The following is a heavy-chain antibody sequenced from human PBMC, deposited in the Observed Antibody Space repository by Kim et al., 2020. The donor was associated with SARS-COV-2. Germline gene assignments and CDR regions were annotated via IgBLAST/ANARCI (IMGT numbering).Heavy chain of an antibody. CDR3: ARERAFGVPAAIYYYYGMDV. D-gene: IGHD2-2*01. CDR1: GFTFSSYS. V-gene: IGHV3-48*02. CDR2: ISSSSSTI. Sequence: GGSLRLSCAASGFTFSSYSMNWVRQAPGKGLEWVSYISSSSSTIYYADSVKGRFTISRDNAKNSLYLQMNSLRDEDTAVYYCARERAFGVPAAIYYYYGMDVWGQGTTVTVSS. J-gene: IGHJ6*02.